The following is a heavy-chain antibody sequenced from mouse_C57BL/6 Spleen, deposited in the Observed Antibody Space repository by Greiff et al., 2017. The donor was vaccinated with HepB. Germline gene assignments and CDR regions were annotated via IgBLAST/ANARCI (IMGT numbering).Heavy chain of an antibody. J-gene: IGHJ4*01. CDR1: GYTFTSYW. Sequence: QVQLQQPGAELVRPGSSVKLSCKASGYTFTSYWMHWVKQRPIQGLEWIGNIDPSDSETHYNQKFKDKATLTVDKSSSTAYMQLSSLTSEDSAVYYCARSPSSNPYAMDYWGQGTSVTVSS. V-gene: IGHV1-52*01. CDR2: IDPSDSET. CDR3: ARSPSSNPYAMDY. D-gene: IGHD2-5*01.